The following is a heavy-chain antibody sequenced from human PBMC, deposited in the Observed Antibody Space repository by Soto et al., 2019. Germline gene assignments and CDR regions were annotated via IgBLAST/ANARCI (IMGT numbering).Heavy chain of an antibody. CDR3: ARAPYSSGYWLDP. CDR2: ISTDGSVT. V-gene: IGHV3-74*01. CDR1: GLTFSSYW. Sequence: GGSLRLSCAASGLTFSSYWMHWVRQAPGKGLVWVSRISTDGSVTTYADSVKGRFTISRDNAKNTLYLQMNSLRTEDTAVYYCARAPYSSGYWLDPWGQGTLVTVSS. D-gene: IGHD6-19*01. J-gene: IGHJ5*02.